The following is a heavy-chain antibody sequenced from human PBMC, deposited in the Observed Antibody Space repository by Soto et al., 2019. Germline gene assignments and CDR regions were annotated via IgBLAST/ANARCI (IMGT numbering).Heavy chain of an antibody. CDR3: ARDSVYCSGDNCYPFDY. CDR1: GYTFTTYG. V-gene: IGHV1-18*01. CDR2: ISAYNGNT. J-gene: IGHJ4*02. D-gene: IGHD2-15*01. Sequence: QVQLVQSGAEVKKPGASVKVACKASGYTFTTYGTSWVRQAPGQGLEWMGWISAYNGNTNSAEKLQGRVTMTTDTSTSSAYMELRSLRSDDTAVYYCARDSVYCSGDNCYPFDYWGQGTLVTVSS.